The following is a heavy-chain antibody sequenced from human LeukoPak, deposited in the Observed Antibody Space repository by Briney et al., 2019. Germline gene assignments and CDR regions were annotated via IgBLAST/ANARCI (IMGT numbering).Heavy chain of an antibody. CDR3: ARAPWIQLWLLDY. CDR1: GFTFSSYA. D-gene: IGHD5-18*01. J-gene: IGHJ4*02. Sequence: PGRSLRLSCAASGFTFSSYAMHWVRQAPGKGLEWVAVISYDGSNKYYADSVKGRFTISRDNSKNTLYLQMNSLGAEDTAVYYCARAPWIQLWLLDYWGQGTLVTVSS. V-gene: IGHV3-30-3*01. CDR2: ISYDGSNK.